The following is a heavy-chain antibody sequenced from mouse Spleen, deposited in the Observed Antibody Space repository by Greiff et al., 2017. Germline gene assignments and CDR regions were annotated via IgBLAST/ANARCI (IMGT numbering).Heavy chain of an antibody. CDR1: GYAFTNYL. J-gene: IGHJ2*01. CDR3: AREGGNFDY. Sequence: QVQLKQSGAELVRPGTSVKVSCKASGYAFTNYLIEWVKQRPGQGLEWIGVINPGSGGTNYNEKFKGKATLTADKSSSTAYMQLSSLTSEDSAVYFCAREGGNFDYWGQGTTLTVSS. V-gene: IGHV1-54*01. CDR2: INPGSGGT.